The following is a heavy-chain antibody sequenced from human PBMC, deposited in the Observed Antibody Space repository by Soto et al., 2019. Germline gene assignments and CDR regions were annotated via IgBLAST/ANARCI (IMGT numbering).Heavy chain of an antibody. V-gene: IGHV3-7*01. CDR2: IKQDGSEK. Sequence: GGSLRLSCAASGFTFSSYWMSWVRQAPGKGLEWVANIKQDGSEKYYVDSVKGRFTISRDNAKNSLYLQMNSLRAEDTAVYYCARARRFPSYYLDYWGQGTLVTVSS. J-gene: IGHJ4*02. CDR3: ARARRFPSYYLDY. D-gene: IGHD6-6*01. CDR1: GFTFSSYW.